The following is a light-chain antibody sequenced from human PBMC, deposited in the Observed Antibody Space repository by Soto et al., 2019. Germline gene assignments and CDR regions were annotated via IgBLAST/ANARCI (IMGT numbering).Light chain of an antibody. Sequence: EIVLTQSPGTLSLSPGERATLSCRASQSVRSSHLAWYQQMPGQAPRLLIDGASNRATGIPDRFSGSGSVTDFTLTISRLEPEDFAVYSCQQYSSSPLTFGGGTKVEIK. V-gene: IGKV3-20*01. CDR3: QQYSSSPLT. CDR2: GAS. CDR1: QSVRSSH. J-gene: IGKJ4*01.